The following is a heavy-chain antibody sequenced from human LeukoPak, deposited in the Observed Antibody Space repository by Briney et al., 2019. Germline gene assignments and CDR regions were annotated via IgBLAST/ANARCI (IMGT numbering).Heavy chain of an antibody. J-gene: IGHJ4*02. CDR3: ARLRGRERDRSPYYFDY. Sequence: ASVKVSCKASGYTFTGYYIHWVRQAPGQGLEWMGWISPNSGDTNYAQTFQGRVTMTGDTSISTAYMELSRLRSDDTAVYYCARLRGRERDRSPYYFDYWGQGTLVTVSS. D-gene: IGHD3-10*01. CDR2: ISPNSGDT. V-gene: IGHV1-2*02. CDR1: GYTFTGYY.